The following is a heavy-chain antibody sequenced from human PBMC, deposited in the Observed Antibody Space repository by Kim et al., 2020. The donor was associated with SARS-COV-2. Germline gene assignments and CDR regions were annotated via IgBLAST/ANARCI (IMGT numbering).Heavy chain of an antibody. CDR2: INHSGST. Sequence: SETLSLTCAVYGGSFSGYYWSWIRQPPGKGLEWIGEINHSGSTNYNPSLKSRVTLSVDTSKNQFSLKLSSVTAADTAVYYCARRRVSGYYYFNYYYGMDVWGQGTKVTVSS. CDR3: ARRRVSGYYYFNYYYGMDV. V-gene: IGHV4-34*01. CDR1: GGSFSGYY. D-gene: IGHD3-22*01. J-gene: IGHJ6*02.